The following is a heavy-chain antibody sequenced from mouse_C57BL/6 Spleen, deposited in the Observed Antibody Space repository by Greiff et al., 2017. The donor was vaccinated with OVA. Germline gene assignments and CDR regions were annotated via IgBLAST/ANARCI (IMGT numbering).Heavy chain of an antibody. D-gene: IGHD6-1*01. CDR2: IDPEDGDT. CDR1: GFTIKDYY. J-gene: IGHJ4*01. V-gene: IGHV14-2*01. CDR3: ARGASDYAMDY. Sequence: VQLQPSGAELVKPGASVKLSCTASGFTIKDYYMHWVKQRPEQGLEWIGRIDPEDGDTHYAPTFQGKATITADTSSNTAYLQLSSLTSEDTAVYYWARGASDYAMDYWGQGTAVTVSS.